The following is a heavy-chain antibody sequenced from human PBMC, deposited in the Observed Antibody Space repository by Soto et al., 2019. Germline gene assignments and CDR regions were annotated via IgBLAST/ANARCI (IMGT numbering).Heavy chain of an antibody. CDR2: INAGNGNT. CDR3: ARGTSLLDTATPIDY. D-gene: IGHD5-18*01. CDR1: GYTFTSYA. V-gene: IGHV1-3*01. J-gene: IGHJ4*02. Sequence: ASVKVSCEASGYTFTSYAMHWVRQAPGQRLEWMGWINAGNGNTKYSQKFQGRVTITRDTSASTAYMELSSLRSEDTAVYYCARGTSLLDTATPIDYWGQGTLVTVSS.